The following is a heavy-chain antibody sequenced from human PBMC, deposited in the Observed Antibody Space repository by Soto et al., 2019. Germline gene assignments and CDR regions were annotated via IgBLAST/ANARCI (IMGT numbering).Heavy chain of an antibody. CDR2: INPNSGGT. D-gene: IGHD6-19*01. V-gene: IGHV1-2*02. CDR3: ARKALAVRGLSHHGLDV. J-gene: IGHJ6*02. Sequence: WVHQGNRKGLEWMGWINPNSGGTNYAQKFQGRVTMTRDTSISTAYMELRGLRSDDTAVYYCARKALAVRGLSHHGLDVSGPAPSV.